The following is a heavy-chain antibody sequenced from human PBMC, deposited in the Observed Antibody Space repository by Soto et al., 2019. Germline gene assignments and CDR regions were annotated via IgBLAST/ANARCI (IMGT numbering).Heavy chain of an antibody. CDR2: IYPGDSDT. Sequence: PGESLKISCKGSGYSFTSYWIGWVRQMPGKGLEWMGIIYPGDSDTRYSPSFQGQVTISADKSISTAYLQWSSLKASDTAMYYCARLLCSGGSCYSMFCDYWGQGTLVTVSS. V-gene: IGHV5-51*01. CDR1: GYSFTSYW. CDR3: ARLLCSGGSCYSMFCDY. J-gene: IGHJ4*02. D-gene: IGHD2-15*01.